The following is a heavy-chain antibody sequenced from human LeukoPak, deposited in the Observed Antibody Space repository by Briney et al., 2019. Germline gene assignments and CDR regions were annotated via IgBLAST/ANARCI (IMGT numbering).Heavy chain of an antibody. CDR1: GYTFTSYG. D-gene: IGHD1-26*01. J-gene: IGHJ6*03. CDR3: ARSSGSYYYYYYMDV. V-gene: IGHV1-18*01. CDR2: ISAYNVNT. Sequence: ASVKVSCKASGYTFTSYGISWVRQAPGQGLEWMGWISAYNVNTNYPQKLQGRVTMTTDTSTSTAYMELRSLRSDDTAVNYCARSSGSYYYYYYMDVWGKGTTVTISS.